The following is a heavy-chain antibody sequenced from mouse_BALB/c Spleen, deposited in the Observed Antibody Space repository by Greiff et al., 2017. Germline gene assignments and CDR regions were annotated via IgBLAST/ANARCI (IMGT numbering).Heavy chain of an antibody. J-gene: IGHJ2*01. Sequence: EVMLVESGGGLVQPGGSLKLSCAASGFTFSSYTMSWVRQTPEKRLEWVAYISNGGGSTYYPDTVKGRFTISRDNAKNTLYLQMSSLKSEDTAMYYCARHGNYYFDYGGQGTTRTVSS. CDR2: ISNGGGST. CDR1: GFTFSSYT. CDR3: ARHGNYYFDY. V-gene: IGHV5-12-2*01. D-gene: IGHD2-1*01.